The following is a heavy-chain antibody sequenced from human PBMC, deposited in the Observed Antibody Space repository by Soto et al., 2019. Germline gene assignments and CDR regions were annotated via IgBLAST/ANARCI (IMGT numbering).Heavy chain of an antibody. CDR2: MNPNSGNT. V-gene: IGHV1-8*01. D-gene: IGHD6-13*01. Sequence: QVQLVQSGAEVKKPRASVKVSCKASGYTFTSYDINWVRQATGQGLEWRGWMNPNSGNTGYAQKFQGRVTMTMNTSISTAYMELSSLRSEDTAVYYCASGVNLAAACTDFDYWGQGTLVTVSS. J-gene: IGHJ4*02. CDR3: ASGVNLAAACTDFDY. CDR1: GYTFTSYD.